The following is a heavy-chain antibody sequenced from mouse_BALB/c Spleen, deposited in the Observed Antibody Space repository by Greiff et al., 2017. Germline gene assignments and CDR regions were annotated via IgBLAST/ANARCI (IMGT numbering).Heavy chain of an antibody. CDR1: GYSFTDYI. Sequence: EVQLQQTGPELVKPGASVKISCKASGYSFTDYIMLWVKQSHGKSLEWIGNINPYYGSTSYNLKFKGKATLTVDKSSSTAYMQLNSLTSEDSAVYYCAIYYDYDRYFDVWGAGTTVTVSS. CDR2: INPYYGST. CDR3: AIYYDYDRYFDV. D-gene: IGHD2-4*01. V-gene: IGHV1-39*01. J-gene: IGHJ1*01.